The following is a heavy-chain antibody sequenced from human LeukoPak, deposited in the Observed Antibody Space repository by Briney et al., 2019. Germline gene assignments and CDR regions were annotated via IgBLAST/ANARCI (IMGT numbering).Heavy chain of an antibody. CDR3: ARAVALREWELLRY. D-gene: IGHD1-26*01. CDR2: INAGNGNT. J-gene: IGHJ4*02. CDR1: GYTFTSYA. V-gene: IGHV1-3*01. Sequence: ASVTVSFTASGYTFTSYAMHWVRQAPGQRVEWMGWINAGNGNTKYSQKFQGRVTITRDTSASTAYMELSSLRSEDTAVYYCARAVALREWELLRYWGQGTLVTVSS.